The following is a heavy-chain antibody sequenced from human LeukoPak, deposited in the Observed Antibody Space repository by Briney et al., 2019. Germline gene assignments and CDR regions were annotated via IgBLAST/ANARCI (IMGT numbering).Heavy chain of an antibody. CDR3: ARANYYDSSGYRTKYYFDY. CDR1: GGSFSGYY. Sequence: SETPSLTCAVYGGSFSGYYWSWIRQPPGKGLEWIGEINHSGSTNYNPSLKSRVTISVDTSKNQFSLKLSSVTAADTAVYYCARANYYDSSGYRTKYYFDYWGQGTLVTVSS. CDR2: INHSGST. V-gene: IGHV4-34*01. J-gene: IGHJ4*02. D-gene: IGHD3-22*01.